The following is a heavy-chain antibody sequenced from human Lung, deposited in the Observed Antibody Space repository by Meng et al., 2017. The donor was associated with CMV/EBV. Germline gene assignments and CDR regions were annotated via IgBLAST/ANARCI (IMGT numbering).Heavy chain of an antibody. J-gene: IGHJ1*01. D-gene: IGHD6-13*01. CDR3: AGTAAAGISWSEYFQH. CDR2: IKQDGSEK. Sequence: GGSLRLSCAASGFTFSSYWMSWVRQAPGKGLEWVANIKQDGSEKYYVDSVKGRFTISRDNAKNSLYLQMNSLRAEDTAVYYCAGTAAAGISWSEYFQHWGQGTXVTVSS. CDR1: GFTFSSYW. V-gene: IGHV3-7*01.